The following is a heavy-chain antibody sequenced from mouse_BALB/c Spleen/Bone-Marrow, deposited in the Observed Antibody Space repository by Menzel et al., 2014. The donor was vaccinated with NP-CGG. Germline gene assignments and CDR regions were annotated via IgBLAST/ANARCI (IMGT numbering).Heavy chain of an antibody. CDR1: GFTFSSYG. CDR3: ERDMNTAKGIAY. CDR2: INSNGGCT. V-gene: IGHV5-6-3*01. D-gene: IGHD2-4*01. Sequence: EVQLGESGGGLVQPGGSLKLSCAASGFTFSSYGRAWGRQTPDKRLELVATINSNGGCTYYPDRVKGRFTISRDNARDTLYLQMSSLKAQHTAMYYRERDMNTAKGIAYWGQGTLVTVS. J-gene: IGHJ3*01.